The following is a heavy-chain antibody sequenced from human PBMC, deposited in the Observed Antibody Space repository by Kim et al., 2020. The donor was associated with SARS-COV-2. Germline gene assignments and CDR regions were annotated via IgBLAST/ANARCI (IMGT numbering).Heavy chain of an antibody. Sequence: NPFLKSRVTISVDTSKNQFSLKLSSVTAADTAVYYCARVDIAAASGFPDYWGQGTLVTVSS. D-gene: IGHD6-13*01. V-gene: IGHV4-39*07. J-gene: IGHJ4*02. CDR3: ARVDIAAASGFPDY.